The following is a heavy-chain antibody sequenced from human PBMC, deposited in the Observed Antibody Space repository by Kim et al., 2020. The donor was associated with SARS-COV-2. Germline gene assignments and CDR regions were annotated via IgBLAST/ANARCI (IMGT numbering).Heavy chain of an antibody. CDR3: ARVGTSRGEGY. D-gene: IGHD3-16*01. Sequence: YSAASEKGRFSISRDNARNSVYLQMNSLGPEDTAVYHCARVGTSRGEGYWGQGTLVTVS. J-gene: IGHJ4*02. V-gene: IGHV3-48*03.